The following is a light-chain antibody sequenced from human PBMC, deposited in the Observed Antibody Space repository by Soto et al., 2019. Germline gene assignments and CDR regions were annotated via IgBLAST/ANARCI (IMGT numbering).Light chain of an antibody. J-gene: IGKJ4*01. CDR2: AAS. V-gene: IGKV3-15*01. CDR1: QSVGTY. CDR3: QQYNNWPLVT. Sequence: EIVMTQSPATLSVSPGERATLSCRASQSVGTYLAWYQQKPGQAPRLLIFAASTRATGIPARFRGSGSGSEFTLTISSLQSEDFAVYSCQQYNNWPLVTFGGGTKVEIK.